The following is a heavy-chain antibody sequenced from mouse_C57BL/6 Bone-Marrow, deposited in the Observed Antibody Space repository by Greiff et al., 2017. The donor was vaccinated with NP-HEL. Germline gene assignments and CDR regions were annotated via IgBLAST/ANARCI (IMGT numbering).Heavy chain of an antibody. J-gene: IGHJ3*01. Sequence: EVQLVESGPGLVKPSQSLSLTCSVTGYSITSGYYWHWIRQFPGNKLEWMGYISYDGSNNYNPSLKNRISITRDTSKNQFFLKLNSVTTEDTATYYCARRTAQATFAYWGQGTLVTVSA. CDR2: ISYDGSN. CDR3: ARRTAQATFAY. D-gene: IGHD3-2*02. CDR1: GYSITSGYY. V-gene: IGHV3-6*01.